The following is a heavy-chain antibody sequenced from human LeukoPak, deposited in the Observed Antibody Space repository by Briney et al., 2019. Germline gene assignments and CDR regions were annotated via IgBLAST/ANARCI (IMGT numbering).Heavy chain of an antibody. CDR3: ARGRPPADY. V-gene: IGHV3-20*04. J-gene: IGHJ4*02. CDR1: TFSFSDFW. Sequence: PGGSLRLSCAASTFSFSDFWMSWVRQAPGKGLEWVSGINWNGGSTGYADSVKGRFAISRDNAKNSLYLQMNSLRAEDTALYYCARGRPPADYWGQGTLVTVSS. CDR2: INWNGGST.